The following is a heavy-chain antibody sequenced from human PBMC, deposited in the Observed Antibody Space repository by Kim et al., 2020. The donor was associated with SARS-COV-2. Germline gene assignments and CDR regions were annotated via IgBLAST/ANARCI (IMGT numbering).Heavy chain of an antibody. CDR1: GGSFSGYY. J-gene: IGHJ2*01. D-gene: IGHD4-4*01. CDR3: ARGLQLWYFDL. CDR2: INHSGST. Sequence: SETLSLTCAVYGGSFSGYYWSWIRQPPGKGLEWIGEINHSGSTNYNPSLKSRVTISVDTSKNQFSLKLSSVTAADTAVYYCARGLQLWYFDLWGRGTLVTVSS. V-gene: IGHV4-34*01.